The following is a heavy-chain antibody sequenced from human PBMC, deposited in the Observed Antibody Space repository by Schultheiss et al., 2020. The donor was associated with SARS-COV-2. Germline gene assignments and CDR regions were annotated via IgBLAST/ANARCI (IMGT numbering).Heavy chain of an antibody. CDR2: ISSNGGST. Sequence: GGSLRLSCVDSGRTFSSYVMHWVRQAPGKGLEYVSAISSNGGSTYYADSVKGRVTIYRDNSKNALYFQMSSLRPEDTAVYYCVVGDYGRLGGYWGQGTLVTVSS. V-gene: IGHV3-64D*06. CDR3: VVGDYGRLGGY. D-gene: IGHD4-17*01. CDR1: GRTFSSYV. J-gene: IGHJ4*02.